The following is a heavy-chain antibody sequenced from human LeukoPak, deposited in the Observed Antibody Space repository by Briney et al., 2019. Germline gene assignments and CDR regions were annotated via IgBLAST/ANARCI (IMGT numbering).Heavy chain of an antibody. J-gene: IGHJ4*02. CDR1: GCTFSRNG. V-gene: IGHV3-33*01. CDR3: ARVWGDGSGYLDY. D-gene: IGHD3-22*01. CDR2: IWYDGSKT. Sequence: PGRSLRLSCAASGCTFSRNGMHWVRQAPGKGLEWVALIWYDGSKTYYADSAKGRFTISRDNSKNTLYLQMDSLRAEDTAVYYCARVWGDGSGYLDYWGQGTLVTVSS.